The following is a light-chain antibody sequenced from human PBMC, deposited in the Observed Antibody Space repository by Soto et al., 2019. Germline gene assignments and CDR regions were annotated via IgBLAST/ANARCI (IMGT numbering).Light chain of an antibody. V-gene: IGKV3-15*01. CDR1: QGVTTN. CDR2: DVS. Sequence: VVIQSQTSLSVSTGERATLSCRAGQGVTTNFAWYQQKSGQSPRLLIYDVSTRATGVPARFSGTGSETDFTLTTSGLQSDDSTVYLCQQYNNWPFPFGQGTRLEIK. J-gene: IGKJ5*01. CDR3: QQYNNWPFP.